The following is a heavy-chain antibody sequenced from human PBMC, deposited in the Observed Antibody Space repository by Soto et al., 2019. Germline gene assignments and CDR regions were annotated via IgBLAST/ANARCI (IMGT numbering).Heavy chain of an antibody. Sequence: GASVKVSCKASGYTFTSYYMHWVRQAPGQGLEWMGIINPSGGSTSYAQKFQGRVTMTRDTSTSTVYMELSSLRSEDTAVYYCARDLGKRITIFGVVQSSGMDVWGQGTTVTVSS. D-gene: IGHD3-3*01. V-gene: IGHV1-46*01. CDR3: ARDLGKRITIFGVVQSSGMDV. CDR2: INPSGGST. J-gene: IGHJ6*02. CDR1: GYTFTSYY.